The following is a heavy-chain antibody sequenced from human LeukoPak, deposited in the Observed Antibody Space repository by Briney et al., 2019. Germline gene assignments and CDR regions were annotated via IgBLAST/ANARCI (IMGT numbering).Heavy chain of an antibody. Sequence: GGSPRLSCTASGFTFSDAWVTWVRQAPGKGLEWVGRIRSKTSGGTTDYAAPVNGRFTISRHDSKNTIFLQMNSLKTEDTAVYYCNTFNWNSPFDYWGQGTLVTVSS. J-gene: IGHJ4*02. CDR1: GFTFSDAW. CDR3: NTFNWNSPFDY. CDR2: IRSKTSGGTT. D-gene: IGHD1-20*01. V-gene: IGHV3-15*01.